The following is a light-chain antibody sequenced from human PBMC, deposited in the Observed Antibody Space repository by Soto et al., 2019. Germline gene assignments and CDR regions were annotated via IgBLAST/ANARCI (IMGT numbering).Light chain of an antibody. Sequence: DIQMTQSPSSLSASVGDRVSITCQASQDIGNYLNWYQQIPGKAPKLLIFDASNLESGVPSRFSGSGSGTDFTFTISSLQPEDSATYYCQQYETLPITLGQGTRLEIK. V-gene: IGKV1-33*01. CDR2: DAS. CDR1: QDIGNY. CDR3: QQYETLPIT. J-gene: IGKJ5*01.